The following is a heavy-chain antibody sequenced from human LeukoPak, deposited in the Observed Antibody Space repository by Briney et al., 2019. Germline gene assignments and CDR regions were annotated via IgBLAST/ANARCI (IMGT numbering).Heavy chain of an antibody. V-gene: IGHV3-30*04. CDR3: ARDQYCSSTSCSPPSYYYGMDV. D-gene: IGHD2-2*01. CDR1: GFTFNSYA. Sequence: GRSLRLSCAASGFTFNSYAMHWVRQAPGKGLEWVAVTSYDGSNKYYADSVKGRFTISRDNSKNTLYLQMNSLRAEDTAVYYCARDQYCSSTSCSPPSYYYGMDVWGKGTTVTVSS. CDR2: TSYDGSNK. J-gene: IGHJ6*04.